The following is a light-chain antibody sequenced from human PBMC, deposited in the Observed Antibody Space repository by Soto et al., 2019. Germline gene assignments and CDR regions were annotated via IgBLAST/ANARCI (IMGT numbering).Light chain of an antibody. J-gene: IGLJ3*02. V-gene: IGLV2-14*01. CDR3: SSFTSTSTDVV. CDR1: SSDIGGYNH. CDR2: AVS. Sequence: QSVLTQPASVSGSPGQAITISCTGTSSDIGGYNHVSWYQQHPGKAPKLIISAVSNRPSGVSNRFSGSKSGNTASLTISGLHAEDEADYYCSSFTSTSTDVVFGGGTKLTVL.